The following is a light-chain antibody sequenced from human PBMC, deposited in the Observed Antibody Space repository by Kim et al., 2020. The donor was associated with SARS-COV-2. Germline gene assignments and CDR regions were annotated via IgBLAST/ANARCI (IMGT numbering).Light chain of an antibody. Sequence: PGERATLSCRASQSVSSNVAWYQHKPGQAPRLLMYGASTRATGIPARFSGSGSGTEFTLTISSLQSEDFAVYYCQQYNNWPPRTFGQGTKVDIK. J-gene: IGKJ1*01. V-gene: IGKV3-15*01. CDR2: GAS. CDR1: QSVSSN. CDR3: QQYNNWPPRT.